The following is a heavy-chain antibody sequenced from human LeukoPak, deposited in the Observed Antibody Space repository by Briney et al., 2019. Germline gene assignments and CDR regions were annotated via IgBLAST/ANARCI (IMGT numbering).Heavy chain of an antibody. CDR1: GFTFSNYA. Sequence: PGGSLRLSCAASGFTFSNYAMSWVRQAPGKGLEWVSAISGGGGTTYYADSVKGRFTISRDNSKNTLYLQMNSLRAEDTAVYYCARDGGGLDYWGQGTLVTVSS. V-gene: IGHV3-23*01. D-gene: IGHD3-16*01. CDR2: ISGGGGTT. CDR3: ARDGGGLDY. J-gene: IGHJ4*02.